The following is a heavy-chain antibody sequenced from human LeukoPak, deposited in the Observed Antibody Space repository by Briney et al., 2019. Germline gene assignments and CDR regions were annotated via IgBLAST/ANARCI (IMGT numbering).Heavy chain of an antibody. J-gene: IGHJ3*02. Sequence: PGGSLRLSCGASGFTLSSYAMLGVREAPRKGREGGAVISYEGINKYSAASVKGRFTNSRDNSKTPLYLQSTRLRAEDTAVYYCARDPDSSPPVIVVVKFVVYAFDIWGHGTMVTVSS. V-gene: IGHV3-30-3*01. CDR3: ARDPDSSPPVIVVVKFVVYAFDI. CDR2: ISYEGINK. D-gene: IGHD3-22*01. CDR1: GFTLSSYA.